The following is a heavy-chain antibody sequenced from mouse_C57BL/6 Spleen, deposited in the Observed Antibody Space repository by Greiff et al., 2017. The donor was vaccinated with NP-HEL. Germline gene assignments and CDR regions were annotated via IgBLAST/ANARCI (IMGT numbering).Heavy chain of an antibody. CDR1: GFTFSSYT. V-gene: IGHV5-9*01. J-gene: IGHJ4*01. D-gene: IGHD2-3*01. Sequence: EVKVVESGGGLVKPGGSLKLSCAASGFTFSSYTMSWVRQTPEKRLEWVATISGGGGNTYYPDSVKGRFTISRDNAKNTLYLQMSSLRSEDTALYYCERHGAFYDERAMDYWGQGTSVTVSS. CDR3: ERHGAFYDERAMDY. CDR2: ISGGGGNT.